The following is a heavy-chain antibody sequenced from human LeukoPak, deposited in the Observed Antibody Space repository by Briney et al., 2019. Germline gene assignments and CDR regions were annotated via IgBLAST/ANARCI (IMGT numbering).Heavy chain of an antibody. CDR1: GFTFSNYW. CDR3: AKVLFCSGDNCYSLDY. J-gene: IGHJ4*02. D-gene: IGHD2-15*01. CDR2: ITDSDTNT. Sequence: GGSLRLSCTASGFTFSNYWMTWVRQAPGKGLEWVSVITDSDTNTYYADSVRGRFTISRDNSKNTLYLQMNSLRAEDTAVYYCAKVLFCSGDNCYSLDYWGQGTLVTVSS. V-gene: IGHV3-23*01.